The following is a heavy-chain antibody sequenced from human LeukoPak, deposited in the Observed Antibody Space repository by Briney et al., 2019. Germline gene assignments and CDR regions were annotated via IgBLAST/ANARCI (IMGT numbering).Heavy chain of an antibody. CDR3: ARPYCSGGSCYDY. D-gene: IGHD2-15*01. V-gene: IGHV4-39*01. Sequence: KASETLSLTCTVSGGSISSSSYYWGWIRQPPGKGLEWIGSIYYIGTTYDNPSLKSRVTISVDTSKNQFSLKLSSVTAADTAVYYCARPYCSGGSCYDYWGQGTLVTVSS. CDR1: GGSISSSSYY. J-gene: IGHJ4*02. CDR2: IYYIGTT.